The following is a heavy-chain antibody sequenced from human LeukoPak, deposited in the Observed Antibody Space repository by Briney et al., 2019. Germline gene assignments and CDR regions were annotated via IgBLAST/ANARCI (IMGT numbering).Heavy chain of an antibody. D-gene: IGHD1-14*01. J-gene: IGHJ4*02. CDR2: INSDGSST. CDR3: AKDKTRGPGDY. V-gene: IGHV3-74*01. CDR1: GFTFSSYW. Sequence: GGSLRLSCAASGFTFSSYWMHWVRQAPGKGLVWVSRINSDGSSTSYADSVKGRFTISRDNAKNTLYLQMNSLRAEDTAVYYCAKDKTRGPGDYWGQGTLVTVSS.